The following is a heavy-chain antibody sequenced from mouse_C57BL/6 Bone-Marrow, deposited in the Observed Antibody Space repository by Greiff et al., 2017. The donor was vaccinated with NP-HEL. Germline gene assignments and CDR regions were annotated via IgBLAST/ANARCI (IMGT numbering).Heavy chain of an antibody. CDR2: IRNKANNHAT. V-gene: IGHV6-6*01. D-gene: IGHD1-1*01. CDR1: GFTFSDAW. CDR3: TLHYYGSSPYYFDY. J-gene: IGHJ2*01. Sequence: EVQRVESGGGLVQPGGSMKLSCAASGFTFSDAWMDWVRQSPEKGLEWVAEIRNKANNHATYYAESVKGRFTISRDDSKSSVYLQMNSLRAEDTGIYYCTLHYYGSSPYYFDYWGQGTTLTVSS.